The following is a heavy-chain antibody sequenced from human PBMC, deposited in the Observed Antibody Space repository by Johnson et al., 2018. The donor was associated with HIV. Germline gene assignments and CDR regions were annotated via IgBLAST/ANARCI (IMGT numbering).Heavy chain of an antibody. CDR1: GFTFSSYG. V-gene: IGHV3-30*18. D-gene: IGHD3-10*02. CDR2: ISYDGSNK. Sequence: QMQLVESGGGVVQPGRSLRLSCAASGFTFSSYGMHWVRQAPGKWLEWVAVISYDGSNKYYADSVKGRFTISRDNSKNTLYLQMNSLRAEDTAVYYCAKVNRMELGDNVRGLLGLRWAMWG. CDR3: AKVNRMELGDNVRGLLGLRWAM. J-gene: IGHJ1*01.